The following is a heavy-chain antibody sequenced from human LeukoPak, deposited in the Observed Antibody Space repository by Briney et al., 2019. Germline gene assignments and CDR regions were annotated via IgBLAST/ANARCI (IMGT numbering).Heavy chain of an antibody. D-gene: IGHD5-18*01. CDR2: ISSSGSII. CDR1: GFSFSSYS. Sequence: GGSLRLSCAASGFSFSSYSMNWVRQAPGKGLEWVSYISSSGSIIYYTDSVKGRFTISRDNAKNSLYLQMNSLRAEDTAVYYCARAPVAYSYGTGAFDMWGQGTMVIASS. V-gene: IGHV3-48*04. J-gene: IGHJ3*02. CDR3: ARAPVAYSYGTGAFDM.